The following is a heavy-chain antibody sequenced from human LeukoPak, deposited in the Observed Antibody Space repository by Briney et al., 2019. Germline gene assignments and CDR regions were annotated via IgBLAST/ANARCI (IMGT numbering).Heavy chain of an antibody. V-gene: IGHV1-18*04. D-gene: IGHD2-21*02. Sequence: ASVKVSCKASGYTFTGYHIHWVRQAPGQGLEWMGWISAYNGNTNYAQKLQGRVTMTTDTSTSTAYMELRSLRSDDTAVYYCARSHIVVVTASSPPDYWGQGTLVTVSS. CDR3: ARSHIVVVTASSPPDY. CDR2: ISAYNGNT. CDR1: GYTFTGYH. J-gene: IGHJ4*02.